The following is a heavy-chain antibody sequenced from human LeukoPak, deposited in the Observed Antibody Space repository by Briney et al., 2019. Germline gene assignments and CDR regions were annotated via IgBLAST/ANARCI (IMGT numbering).Heavy chain of an antibody. V-gene: IGHV4-61*01. CDR1: GGSVSSGSYY. D-gene: IGHD3-10*01. J-gene: IGHJ4*02. CDR3: ARGQKIPRGGFDY. Sequence: PSEALSLTCTVSGGSVSSGSYYWSWIRQPPGTGLEWIGYIYYSGSTNYNPSLKSRVTISVDTSKNQFSLKLSSVTAADTAVYYCARGQKIPRGGFDYWGQGTLVTVSS. CDR2: IYYSGST.